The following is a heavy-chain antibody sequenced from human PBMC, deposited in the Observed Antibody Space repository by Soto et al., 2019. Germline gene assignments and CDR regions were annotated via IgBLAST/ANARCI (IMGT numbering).Heavy chain of an antibody. CDR1: EFTFSDYY. CDR2: ISSSGSTI. V-gene: IGHV3-11*01. D-gene: IGHD5-12*01. CDR3: ARDRSIVATSRLDP. Sequence: PGGSLRLSCAASEFTFSDYYMSWIRQAPGKGLEWVSYISSSGSTIYYADSVKGRFTISRDNAKNSLYLQMNSLRAEDTAVYYCARDRSIVATSRLDPWVQGTLVTVSS. J-gene: IGHJ5*02.